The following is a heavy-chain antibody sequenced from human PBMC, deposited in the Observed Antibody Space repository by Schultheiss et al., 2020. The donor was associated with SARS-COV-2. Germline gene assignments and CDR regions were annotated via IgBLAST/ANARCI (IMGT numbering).Heavy chain of an antibody. CDR3: ARYSSSSLSFDY. CDR1: GFTFSSYE. CDR2: ISSSGSTI. V-gene: IGHV3-48*03. D-gene: IGHD6-6*01. J-gene: IGHJ4*02. Sequence: GGSLRLSCAASGFTFSSYEMNWVRQAPGKGLEWVSYISSSGSTIYYADSVKGRFTISRDNAKNSLYLQMNSLRAEDTAVYYCARYSSSSLSFDYWGQGTLVTVSS.